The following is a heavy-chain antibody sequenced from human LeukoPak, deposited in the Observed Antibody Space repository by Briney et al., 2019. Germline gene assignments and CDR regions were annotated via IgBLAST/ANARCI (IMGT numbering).Heavy chain of an antibody. Sequence: GESLKISCKGSGYSFTSYWIGWVRQMPGKGLEWMGIIYPGDSDTRYSPSFQGQVTISADKSISTAYLQWSSLKASDTAMYYCAMFRPYYYDSSGLDGDYWGQGTLVTVSS. V-gene: IGHV5-51*01. CDR1: GYSFTSYW. CDR3: AMFRPYYYDSSGLDGDY. J-gene: IGHJ4*02. CDR2: IYPGDSDT. D-gene: IGHD3-22*01.